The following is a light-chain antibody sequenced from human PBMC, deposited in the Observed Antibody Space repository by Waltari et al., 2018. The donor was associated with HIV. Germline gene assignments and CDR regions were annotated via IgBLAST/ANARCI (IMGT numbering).Light chain of an antibody. V-gene: IGLV1-40*01. Sequence: QSVLTQPPSVSGAPGQRVTISCPGSRSHTGAGYDVHWYQQLPGTAPKLLIYGNNNRPSGVPDRFSGSKSGTSVSLAITGLQAEDEADYFCQSYDSRLRAVVFGGGTKLTVL. CDR1: RSHTGAGYD. CDR2: GNN. CDR3: QSYDSRLRAVV. J-gene: IGLJ2*01.